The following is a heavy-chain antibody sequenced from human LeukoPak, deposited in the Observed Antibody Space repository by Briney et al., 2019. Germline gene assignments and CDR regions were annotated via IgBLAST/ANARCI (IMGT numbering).Heavy chain of an antibody. D-gene: IGHD2/OR15-2a*01. V-gene: IGHV3-30*18. CDR3: AKLPNIKTGFDY. Sequence: PGGSLRLSCAASGFTFSSYAMHWVRQAPGKGLEWVAVISYDGSNKYYADSVKGRFTISRDNSKNTLYLQMNSLRAEDTAVYYCAKLPNIKTGFDYWGQGTLVTVSS. CDR2: ISYDGSNK. J-gene: IGHJ4*02. CDR1: GFTFSSYA.